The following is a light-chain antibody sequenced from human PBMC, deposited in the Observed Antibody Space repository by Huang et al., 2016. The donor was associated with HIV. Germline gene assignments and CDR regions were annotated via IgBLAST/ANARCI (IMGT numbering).Light chain of an antibody. J-gene: IGKJ4*01. V-gene: IGKV1-33*01. CDR2: DAS. CDR3: QQYDDFPLT. CDR1: QDISNY. Sequence: DIQMTQSPSSLSASVGDRVTITCQASQDISNYLNWYQQKPGKAPKLLMYDASNLEEGVPSRFSGNTSGTHFTFTISSLRPEDIATYYCQQYDDFPLTFGGGTKVEIK.